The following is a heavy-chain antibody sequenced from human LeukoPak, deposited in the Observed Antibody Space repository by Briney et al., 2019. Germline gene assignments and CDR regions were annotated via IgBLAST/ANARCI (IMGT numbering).Heavy chain of an antibody. D-gene: IGHD3-10*01. V-gene: IGHV4-61*02. CDR1: GGSISSGNYY. Sequence: MTSETLSLTCTVSGGSISSGNYYWSWIRQPAGKGLEWIGRIYTSGSTNYNPSLKSRVTISVDTSKNQFSLKLSSVTAADTAVYYCATGPRGTFDIWGQGTMVTVS. CDR3: ATGPRGTFDI. CDR2: IYTSGST. J-gene: IGHJ3*02.